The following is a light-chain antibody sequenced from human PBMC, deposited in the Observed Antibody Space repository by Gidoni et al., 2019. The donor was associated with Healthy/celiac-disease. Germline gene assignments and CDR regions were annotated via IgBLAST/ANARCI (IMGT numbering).Light chain of an antibody. CDR3: CSYAGSSTPYV. J-gene: IGLJ1*01. CDR1: SSAVGSYNL. Sequence: QSALTQPASVSGSPGQSITISCTGTSSAVGSYNLVSWYQQHPGKAPKLMIYEGSKRPSGVSNRVSVSKSGNTASLTISGLQAEDEADYYCCSYAGSSTPYVFGTGTKVTVL. CDR2: EGS. V-gene: IGLV2-23*01.